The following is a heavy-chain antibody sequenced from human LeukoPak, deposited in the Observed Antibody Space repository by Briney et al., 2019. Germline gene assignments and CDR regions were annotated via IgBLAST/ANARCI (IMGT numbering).Heavy chain of an antibody. CDR1: GGTFSSYT. CDR3: ARDFFHGHCSGLSCFLLDY. D-gene: IGHD2-15*01. V-gene: IGHV1-69*04. CDR2: IIPILGIA. J-gene: IGHJ4*02. Sequence: SVKVSCKASGGTFSSYTISWVQQAPGQGLEWMGRIIPILGIANYAQKFQGRVTITADKSTSTAYMELSSLRSEDTAVYYCARDFFHGHCSGLSCFLLDYWGQGSLVTVSS.